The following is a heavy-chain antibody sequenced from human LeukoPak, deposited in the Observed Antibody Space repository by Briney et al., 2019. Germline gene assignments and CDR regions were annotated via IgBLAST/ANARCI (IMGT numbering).Heavy chain of an antibody. D-gene: IGHD2-2*01. CDR2: INHSGST. Sequence: SETLSLTCAVYGGSFSGHYWSWLRQPPGKGLEWIGEINHSGSTNYNPSLKSRVTISVDTSKNQFSLKLSSVTAADTAVYYCARARRVVPAAAPRWFDPWGQGTLVTVSS. V-gene: IGHV4-34*01. J-gene: IGHJ5*02. CDR3: ARARRVVPAAAPRWFDP. CDR1: GGSFSGHY.